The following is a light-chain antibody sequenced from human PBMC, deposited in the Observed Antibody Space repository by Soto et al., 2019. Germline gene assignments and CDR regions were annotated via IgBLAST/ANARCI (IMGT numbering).Light chain of an antibody. Sequence: DIQMTQSPSTLSAFVGDRVTITCRASQSVSSSLAWYQQKPGKAPKLLIYDASSLESGVPSRFSGSGSGTEFTLTISSLQPDDFATYYCQQYNSYSYTFGQGTKLEIK. V-gene: IGKV1-5*01. CDR2: DAS. CDR3: QQYNSYSYT. J-gene: IGKJ2*01. CDR1: QSVSSS.